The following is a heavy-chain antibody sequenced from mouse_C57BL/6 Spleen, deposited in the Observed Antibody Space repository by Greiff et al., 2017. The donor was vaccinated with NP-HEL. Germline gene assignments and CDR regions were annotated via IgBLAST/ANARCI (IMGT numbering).Heavy chain of an antibody. V-gene: IGHV5-6*02. J-gene: IGHJ2*01. CDR2: ISSGSSYT. CDR1: GFTFSSYG. Sequence: DVKLVESGGDLVKPGGSLKLSCAASGFTFSSYGMSWVRQTPDQRLEWVATISSGSSYTTYPDSLKGRVTISRDNAKNTLYLQMSSLKSEGTAMYYCARHGENYFDYWGQGTTLTVSS. CDR3: ARHGENYFDY.